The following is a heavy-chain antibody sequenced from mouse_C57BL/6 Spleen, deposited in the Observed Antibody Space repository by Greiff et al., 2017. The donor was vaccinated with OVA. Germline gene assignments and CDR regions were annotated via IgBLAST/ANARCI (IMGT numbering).Heavy chain of an antibody. CDR3: ARYGSSYFYAMDD. V-gene: IGHV5-17*01. J-gene: IGHJ4*01. CDR2: ISSGSSTI. CDR1: GFTFSDYG. D-gene: IGHD1-1*01. Sequence: EVMLVESGGGLVKPGGSLKLSCAASGFTFSDYGMHWVRQAPEKGLEWVAYISSGSSTIYYADTVKGRFTISRDNAKNTLFLQMTSLRSDDTAMYYCARYGSSYFYAMDDWGQGTSVTVSS.